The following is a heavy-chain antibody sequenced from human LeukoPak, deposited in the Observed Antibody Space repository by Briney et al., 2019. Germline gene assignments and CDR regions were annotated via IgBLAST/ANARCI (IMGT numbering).Heavy chain of an antibody. D-gene: IGHD5-18*01. CDR2: IYYSGST. CDR1: GGSISSSSYY. CDR3: ARVDTAMAHRGAFDI. Sequence: SETLSLTCTVSGGSISSSSYYWGWIRQPPGKGLEWIGSIYYSGSTYYNPSLKSRVTISVDTSKNQFSLKLSSVTAADTAVYYCARVDTAMAHRGAFDIWGQGTMVTVSS. V-gene: IGHV4-39*07. J-gene: IGHJ3*02.